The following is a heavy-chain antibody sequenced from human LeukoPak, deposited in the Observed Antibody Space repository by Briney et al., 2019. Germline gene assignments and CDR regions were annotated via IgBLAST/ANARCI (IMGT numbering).Heavy chain of an antibody. CDR2: IKSKSDGGTR. CDR1: GFTFNNAW. CDR3: TNGVAY. J-gene: IGHJ4*02. V-gene: IGHV3-15*01. Sequence: GGSLRLSCAASGFTFNNAWMNWVRQSPGKGLEWVGRIKSKSDGGTRDCAAPVKGRFIISRDDSRNTLYLQMNSLKTEDTGVYYCTNGVAYWGQGTLVSVSS. D-gene: IGHD3-16*01.